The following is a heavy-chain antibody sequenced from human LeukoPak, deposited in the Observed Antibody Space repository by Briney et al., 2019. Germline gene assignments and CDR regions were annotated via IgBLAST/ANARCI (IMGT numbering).Heavy chain of an antibody. J-gene: IGHJ5*02. CDR3: ARTRTLPIAGGFDT. CDR2: ISYDGSNK. V-gene: IGHV3-30*03. D-gene: IGHD3-16*01. CDR1: GFTLSSYG. Sequence: GGSLRLSCAASGFTLSSYGMLWVRQAPGKGREWVAVISYDGSNKGYADSVKGRFTLSRDNSKNTLYLHMNSLRAEDTAVYYCARTRTLPIAGGFDTWGQGSLVTVSS.